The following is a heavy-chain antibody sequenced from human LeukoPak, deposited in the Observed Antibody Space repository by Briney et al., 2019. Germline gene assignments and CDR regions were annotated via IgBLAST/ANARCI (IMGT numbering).Heavy chain of an antibody. CDR2: ISAYNGNT. D-gene: IGHD3-22*01. Sequence: GASVKVSCKASGYTFTSYGISWVRQAPGQGLEWMGWISAYNGNTNYAQKLQGRVTMTTDTSTSTAYMELRSLRSDDTAVYYCARDNFAPYYYDSSGHDYWGQGTLVTVSS. CDR1: GYTFTSYG. CDR3: ARDNFAPYYYDSSGHDY. V-gene: IGHV1-18*01. J-gene: IGHJ4*02.